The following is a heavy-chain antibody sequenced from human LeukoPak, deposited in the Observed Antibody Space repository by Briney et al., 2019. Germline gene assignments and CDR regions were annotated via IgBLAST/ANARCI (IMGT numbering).Heavy chain of an antibody. J-gene: IGHJ3*02. CDR2: IYYSGST. D-gene: IGHD3-22*01. CDR1: GGSISSYY. V-gene: IGHV4-59*01. CDR3: ATAGVFYYDSSGPQDAFDI. Sequence: SETLSLTCTVSGGSISSYYWSWIRQPPGKGLEWIGYIYYSGSTNYSPSLKSRVTISVDTSKNQFSLKLSSVTAVDTAVYYCATAGVFYYDSSGPQDAFDIWGQGTMVTVSS.